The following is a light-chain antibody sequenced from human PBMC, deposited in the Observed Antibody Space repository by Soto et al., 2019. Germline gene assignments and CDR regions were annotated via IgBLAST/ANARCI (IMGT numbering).Light chain of an antibody. CDR2: AAS. CDR3: QQLINYPLT. J-gene: IGKJ4*01. Sequence: DIPLTQSPSFLSASVGDRLTITCRASQGIASSLAWYQQKPGKAPKLLISAASTLQRGVPSRFSGSGSGTEFTLTIRSLQPEDFATYYCQQLINYPLTFGGGTEVEI. CDR1: QGIASS. V-gene: IGKV1-9*01.